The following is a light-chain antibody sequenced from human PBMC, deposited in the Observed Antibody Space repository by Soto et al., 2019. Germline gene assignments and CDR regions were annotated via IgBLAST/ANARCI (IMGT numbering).Light chain of an antibody. V-gene: IGKV1-39*01. CDR2: AAS. Sequence: DIQMTQSSSSLSASVGDRVTITCRASQTLNSYLNWYQQKPPKAPKLLIYAASRLQSGVPSRFNGSGTTTAFTLTIASLQPEDFATYFCQQSFSTPPTFGQGTKL. CDR1: QTLNSY. CDR3: QQSFSTPPT. J-gene: IGKJ2*01.